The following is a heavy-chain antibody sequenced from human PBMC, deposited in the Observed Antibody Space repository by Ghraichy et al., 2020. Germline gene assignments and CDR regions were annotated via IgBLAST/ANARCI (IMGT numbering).Heavy chain of an antibody. Sequence: TLSLTCAVYGGSFSGYYWSWIRQPPGKGLEWIGEINHSGSTNYNPSLKSRVTISVDTSKNQFSLKLSSVTAADTAVYYCARGRIIPYSSSWYVDFFFDYWGQGTLVTVSS. D-gene: IGHD6-13*01. V-gene: IGHV4-34*01. CDR2: INHSGST. J-gene: IGHJ4*02. CDR3: ARGRIIPYSSSWYVDFFFDY. CDR1: GGSFSGYY.